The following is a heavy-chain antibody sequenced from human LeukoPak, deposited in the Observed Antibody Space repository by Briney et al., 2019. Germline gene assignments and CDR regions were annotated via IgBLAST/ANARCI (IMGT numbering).Heavy chain of an antibody. CDR2: IIASGGTT. Sequence: PGGSLRLSCAASGFTFSSYGMTWVRQAPGKGLEWVSSIIASGGTTYYADSVKGRFTISRDNSKNTVYLQMNSLRAEDTALYYCAKTRTGKTYDILTGYYGFDYWGQGTLVTVSS. D-gene: IGHD3-9*01. CDR1: GFTFSSYG. CDR3: AKTRTGKTYDILTGYYGFDY. J-gene: IGHJ4*02. V-gene: IGHV3-23*01.